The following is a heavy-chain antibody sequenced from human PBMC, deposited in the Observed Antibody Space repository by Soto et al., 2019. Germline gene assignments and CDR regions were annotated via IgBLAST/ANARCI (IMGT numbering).Heavy chain of an antibody. Sequence: SETLSLTCTVSGGSISRSNWWSWVRQPPGKGLEWIGEIYHSGSTNYHPSLKSRVTISVDKSKNQFSLKLTSLTAADTAVYYCARSITFDWLFFDNWGQGTLVTVSS. V-gene: IGHV4-4*02. CDR2: IYHSGST. J-gene: IGHJ4*02. CDR3: ARSITFDWLFFDN. D-gene: IGHD3-9*01. CDR1: GGSISRSNW.